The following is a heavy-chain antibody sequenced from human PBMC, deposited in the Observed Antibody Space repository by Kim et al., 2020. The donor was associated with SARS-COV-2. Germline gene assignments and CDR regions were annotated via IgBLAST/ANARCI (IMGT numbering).Heavy chain of an antibody. CDR2: ITSSSSTI. CDR1: GFTFSSYS. CDR3: ARDPPSTVTTGGDAFDI. J-gene: IGHJ3*02. D-gene: IGHD4-17*01. V-gene: IGHV3-48*04. Sequence: GGSLRLSCAASGFTFSSYSMNWVRQAPGKGLEWVSYITSSSSTIYYADSVKGRFTISRDNAKNSLYLQMNSLRAEDTAVYYCARDPPSTVTTGGDAFDIWGQGTMVTVSS.